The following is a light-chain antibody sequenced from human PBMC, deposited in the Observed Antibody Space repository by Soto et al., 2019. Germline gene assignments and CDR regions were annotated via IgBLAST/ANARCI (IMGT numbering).Light chain of an antibody. CDR1: QTISSW. V-gene: IGKV1-5*03. CDR2: KAS. J-gene: IGKJ1*01. Sequence: IHMTQSTSTLPGSVGYRVTITCRASQTISSWLAWYQQKKGKAPKLLIYKASTLKSGVPSRFSGSGYGTEFNLTISSLQPDDFATYYCQHYNSHSEAFGQGTKVDIK. CDR3: QHYNSHSEA.